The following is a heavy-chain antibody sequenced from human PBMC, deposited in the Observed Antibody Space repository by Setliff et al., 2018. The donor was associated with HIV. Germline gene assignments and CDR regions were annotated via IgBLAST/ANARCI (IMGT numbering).Heavy chain of an antibody. D-gene: IGHD6-19*01. CDR3: AHNHLAVAGSHYFDY. CDR1: GFSLSTNGVG. V-gene: IGHV2-5*02. CDR2: IYWDADK. Sequence: SGPTLVNPTQTLTLTCTFSGFSLSTNGVGVGWIRQPPGKALEWLALIYWDADKRYSPSLKNRLTITKDTSKNQVLLTMTNMDPLDTATYYCAHNHLAVAGSHYFDYWGQGTLVTVSS. J-gene: IGHJ4*02.